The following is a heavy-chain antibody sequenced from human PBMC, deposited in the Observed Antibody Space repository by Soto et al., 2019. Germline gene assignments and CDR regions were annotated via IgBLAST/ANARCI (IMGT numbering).Heavy chain of an antibody. J-gene: IGHJ4*02. CDR2: INPNSGGT. CDR1: GYTLTGYY. D-gene: IGHD1-20*01. V-gene: IGHV1-2*02. Sequence: SVKVSCKASGYTLTGYYMHWVRQAPGQGLEWMGWINPNSGGTNYAQKFQGRVTMTRDTSISTAYMELSRLRSDDTAVYYCARGKALNWNALAYWGQGTLVTVSS. CDR3: ARGKALNWNALAY.